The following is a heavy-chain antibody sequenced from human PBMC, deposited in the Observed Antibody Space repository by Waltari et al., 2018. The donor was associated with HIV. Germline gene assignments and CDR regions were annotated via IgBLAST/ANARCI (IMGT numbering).Heavy chain of an antibody. CDR1: GLLFTDFS. CDR2: IRGGGET. J-gene: IGHJ3*01. CDR3: VKDSGRAADVFDL. Sequence: QLLESGGGLVEHGGSLRLHCAASGLLFTDFSMDWVRQAPGKGLEWVSAIRGGGETFYADSVKGRFTISRDNSKNTLYLQMNSLRADDAAVYYCVKDSGRAADVFDLWGQGTMVTVSS. V-gene: IGHV3-23*01. D-gene: IGHD3-10*01.